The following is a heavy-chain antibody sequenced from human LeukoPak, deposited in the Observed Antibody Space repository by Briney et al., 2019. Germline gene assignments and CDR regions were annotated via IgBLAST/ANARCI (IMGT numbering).Heavy chain of an antibody. V-gene: IGHV4-34*01. J-gene: IGHJ4*02. CDR3: AREARGYSYGSPDY. CDR1: GGSFSGYY. D-gene: IGHD5-18*01. CDR2: INHSGST. Sequence: SETLSLTCAVYGGSFSGYYWSWIRQPPGKGLEWVGEINHSGSTNYNPSLKSRVTISVDTSKNQFSLKLSSVTAADTAVYYCAREARGYSYGSPDYWGQGTLVTVSS.